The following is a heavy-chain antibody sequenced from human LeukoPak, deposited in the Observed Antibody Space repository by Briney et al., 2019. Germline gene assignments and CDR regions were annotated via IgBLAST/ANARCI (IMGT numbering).Heavy chain of an antibody. CDR1: GFTFSSYS. CDR2: ISSSNSYI. D-gene: IGHD3-22*01. Sequence: GGSLRLSCAASGFTFSSYSMNWVRQAPGKGLEWVSSISSSNSYIYYADSVKGRFTISRDNAKNSLYLQMNSLRAEDTALYYCAREGARDSSGYYGDAFDIWGQGTMVTVSS. V-gene: IGHV3-21*01. J-gene: IGHJ3*02. CDR3: AREGARDSSGYYGDAFDI.